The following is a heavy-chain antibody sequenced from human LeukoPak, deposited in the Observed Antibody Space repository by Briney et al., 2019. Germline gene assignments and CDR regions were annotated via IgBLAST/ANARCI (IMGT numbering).Heavy chain of an antibody. Sequence: ASVRVSCKASGYTFTHHGISWVRQAPRQGLEWMGWISCYNGDTMYAQNVQGRATMTTDTSTATAYIELRSLSSDDTAMYYCARDPSNSAGYHAHFDSWGQGTLVTVSS. D-gene: IGHD5-12*01. CDR3: ARDPSNSAGYHAHFDS. CDR1: GYTFTHHG. J-gene: IGHJ4*02. CDR2: ISCYNGDT. V-gene: IGHV1-18*04.